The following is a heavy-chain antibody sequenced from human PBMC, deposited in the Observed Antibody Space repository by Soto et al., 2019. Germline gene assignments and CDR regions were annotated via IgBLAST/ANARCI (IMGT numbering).Heavy chain of an antibody. CDR3: VGGGSTGWDLDS. V-gene: IGHV3-7*01. D-gene: IGHD6-19*01. CDR2: TRQDGGKI. J-gene: IGHJ4*02. CDR1: GFTLSSYW. Sequence: EVQLVESGGGLVQPGGSLRLSCEASGFTLSSYWMSWIRQAPGKGLEWVANTRQDGGKIYFVDSVQGRFTISRDNAKNSVYIHMNTLRAEDTAVYYCVGGGSTGWDLDSWGQGTLVTVSS.